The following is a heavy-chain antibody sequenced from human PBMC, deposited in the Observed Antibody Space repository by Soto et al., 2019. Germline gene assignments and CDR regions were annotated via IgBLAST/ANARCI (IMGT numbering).Heavy chain of an antibody. J-gene: IGHJ5*02. CDR1: GYTFTSYG. D-gene: IGHD6-13*01. Sequence: GASVKVSCKASGYTFTSYGISWVRQAPGQGLEWMGWISAYNGNTNYAQKLQGRVTMTTDTSTSTAYMELRSLRSDDTAVYYCARDVTDGYSSSWYDDWGQGTLVTVSS. CDR3: ARDVTDGYSSSWYDD. CDR2: ISAYNGNT. V-gene: IGHV1-18*01.